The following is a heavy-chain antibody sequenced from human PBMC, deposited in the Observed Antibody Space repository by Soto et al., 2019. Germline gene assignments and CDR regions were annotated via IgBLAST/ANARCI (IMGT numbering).Heavy chain of an antibody. CDR3: AREAVAHDAFDI. CDR2: IWYDGSNK. J-gene: IGHJ3*02. D-gene: IGHD6-19*01. Sequence: QVQLVESGGGVVQPGRSLRLSCAASGFTFSSYGMHWVRQAPGKGLEWVAVIWYDGSNKYYADSVKGRFTISRDNSKNTLYLQMNSLRAEDTAVYYCAREAVAHDAFDIWGQGTMVTVSS. V-gene: IGHV3-33*01. CDR1: GFTFSSYG.